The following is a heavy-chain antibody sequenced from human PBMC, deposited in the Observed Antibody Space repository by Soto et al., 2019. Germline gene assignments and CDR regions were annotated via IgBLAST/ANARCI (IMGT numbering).Heavy chain of an antibody. CDR3: AGGCSVPLSIAAAGKTRNYYYYGRDV. J-gene: IGHJ6*02. D-gene: IGHD6-13*01. CDR2: IIPIFGTA. V-gene: IGHV1-69*13. CDR1: GGTFSSYA. Sequence: SVKVSCKASGGTFSSYAISWVRQAPGQGLEWMGGIIPIFGTANYAQKCQGRVTITADESTSTAYMELSSLRSEDTAVYYCAGGCSVPLSIAAAGKTRNYYYYGRDVWGQGTTVTVSS.